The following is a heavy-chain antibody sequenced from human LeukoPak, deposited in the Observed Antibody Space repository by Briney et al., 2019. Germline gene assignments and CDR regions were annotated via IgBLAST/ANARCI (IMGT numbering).Heavy chain of an antibody. CDR2: ISWNSGSI. Sequence: GGSLRLSCAASGFTFDDYAMHWVRQAPGKGLEWVSGISWNSGSIGYADSVKGRFTISRDNATNTLFLQMNSLRADDTAVYYCARSTSHYYYYYMDVWGKGTTVTISS. CDR3: ARSTSHYYYYYMDV. J-gene: IGHJ6*03. V-gene: IGHV3-9*01. CDR1: GFTFDDYA.